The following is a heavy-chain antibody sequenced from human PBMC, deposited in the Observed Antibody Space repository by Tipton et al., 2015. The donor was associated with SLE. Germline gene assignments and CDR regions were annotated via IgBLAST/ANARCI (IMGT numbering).Heavy chain of an antibody. V-gene: IGHV1-2*02. CDR3: ARSLYSNRVRDGMDV. D-gene: IGHD4-11*01. CDR1: GYTFTGYY. J-gene: IGHJ6*02. CDR2: INPNSGGT. Sequence: QLVQSGAEVKKPGASVKVSCKASGYTFTGYYMHWVRQAPGQGLEWMGWINPNSGGTNYAQKFQGRVTISVDTSKNQFSLKLSSVTAADTAVYYCARSLYSNRVRDGMDVWGQGTTVTVSS.